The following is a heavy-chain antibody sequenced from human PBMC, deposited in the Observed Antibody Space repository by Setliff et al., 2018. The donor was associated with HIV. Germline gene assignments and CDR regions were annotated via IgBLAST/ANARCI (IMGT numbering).Heavy chain of an antibody. CDR3: AKDYLPYYYDTPPYYPFDY. V-gene: IGHV1-3*01. CDR1: GFTLTSCV. J-gene: IGHJ4*02. CDR2: TNAGSGNT. D-gene: IGHD3-22*01. Sequence: ASVKVSCKTSGFTLTSCVIHWVRQAPGQRLEWMGWTNAGSGNTKYSQRFQGRVTLTWDTSASTAYMEVSSLTSEDTAVYYCAKDYLPYYYDTPPYYPFDYWGQGTVVTVSS.